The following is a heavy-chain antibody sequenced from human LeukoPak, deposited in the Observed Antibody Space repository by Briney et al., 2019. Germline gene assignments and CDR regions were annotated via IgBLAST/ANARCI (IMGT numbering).Heavy chain of an antibody. V-gene: IGHV3-53*01. Sequence: PGGSLRLSCAASEFTVSSNYMSWVRQAPGKGLEWVSVIYSGGSTYYTDSVKGRFTISRDNSKNTMYLQMNSLRAEDTAVYYCARALCGGDCPYDYWGQGTLVTVSS. CDR1: EFTVSSNY. CDR2: IYSGGST. CDR3: ARALCGGDCPYDY. J-gene: IGHJ4*02. D-gene: IGHD2-21*02.